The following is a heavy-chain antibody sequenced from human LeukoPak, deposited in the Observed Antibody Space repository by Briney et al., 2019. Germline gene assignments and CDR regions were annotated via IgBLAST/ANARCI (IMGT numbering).Heavy chain of an antibody. J-gene: IGHJ4*02. CDR3: GRVMVFSNAGTYVFDY. D-gene: IGHD3/OR15-3a*01. CDR1: GGTFSSYA. CDR2: IIPIFGTA. Sequence: PWASVKVSCKASGGTFSSYAISWVRQAPGQGLEWMGGIIPIFGTANYAQKFQGRVTITADESTSTAYMELSSLRSEDTAVYYCGRVMVFSNAGTYVFDYGGRGPRATSSS. V-gene: IGHV1-69*01.